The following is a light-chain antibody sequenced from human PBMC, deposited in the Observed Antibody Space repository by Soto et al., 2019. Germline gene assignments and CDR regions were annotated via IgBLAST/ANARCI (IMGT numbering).Light chain of an antibody. CDR3: QQYTSPPWT. V-gene: IGKV3-20*01. CDR2: GVS. Sequence: EIVLTQSPGTLSLSPGERATLSCRASQSVPGNYLAWLQQKPGQAPRVLIYGVSMRATGIPDRFSGSGSGTDFALTISRLEPEDFAVYFCQQYTSPPWTLGQGTKVDIK. CDR1: QSVPGNY. J-gene: IGKJ1*01.